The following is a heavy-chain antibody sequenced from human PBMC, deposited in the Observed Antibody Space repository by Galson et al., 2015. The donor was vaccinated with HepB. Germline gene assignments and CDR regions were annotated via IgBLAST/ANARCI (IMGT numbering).Heavy chain of an antibody. V-gene: IGHV6-1*01. CDR3: ARRGAAGPFDAFDI. D-gene: IGHD6-13*01. CDR2: TYYRSKWYN. J-gene: IGHJ3*02. Sequence: CAISGDSVSSNSAAWNWIRESPSRGLEWLGRTYYRSKWYNDYAVSVKSRITINPDTSKNQLSLQLNSVTSEDTAVYYCARRGAAGPFDAFDIWGQGTVVAVSS. CDR1: GDSVSSNSAA.